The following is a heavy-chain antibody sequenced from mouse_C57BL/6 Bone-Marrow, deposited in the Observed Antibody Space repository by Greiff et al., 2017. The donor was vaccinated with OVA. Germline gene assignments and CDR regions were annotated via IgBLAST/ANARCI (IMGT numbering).Heavy chain of an antibody. CDR2: ISYDGSN. D-gene: IGHD1-1*01. CDR3: ARDYYGSRRFAY. J-gene: IGHJ3*01. CDR1: GYSITSGYY. V-gene: IGHV3-6*01. Sequence: DVQLQESGPGLVKPSQSLSLTCSVTGYSITSGYYWNWIRQFPGNKLEWMGYISYDGSNNYNPSLKNRISITRDTSKNQFFLKLNSVTTEDTATYYCARDYYGSRRFAYWGQGTLVTVSA.